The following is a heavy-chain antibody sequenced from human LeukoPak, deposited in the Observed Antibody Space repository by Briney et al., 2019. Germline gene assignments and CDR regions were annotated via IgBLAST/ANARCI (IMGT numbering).Heavy chain of an antibody. D-gene: IGHD3-10*01. CDR2: IKQDGSEK. J-gene: IGHJ4*02. V-gene: IGHV3-7*01. Sequence: GGSLRLSRAASGFTFSSYWMSWVRQAPGKGLEWVANIKQDGSEKYYVDSVKGRFTISRDSAKNSLYLQMNSLRAEDTAVYYCAKHHMVRGVIGYWGQGTLVTVSS. CDR3: AKHHMVRGVIGY. CDR1: GFTFSSYW.